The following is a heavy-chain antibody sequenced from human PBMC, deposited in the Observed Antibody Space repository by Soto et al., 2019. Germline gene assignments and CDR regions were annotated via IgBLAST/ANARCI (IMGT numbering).Heavy chain of an antibody. D-gene: IGHD2-8*01. CDR2: ISYSDGS. CDR3: ASHRTFWPFDS. V-gene: IGHV4-39*01. J-gene: IGHJ4*02. Sequence: TLSLTCSVSGVPISTRDSISTRSFYWGWMRQPPGKGLQWIASISYSDGSFYNSSLKSRLTISVDTSKNQFSLSLRSVTAADTAVYYCASHRTFWPFDSWGQGT. CDR1: GVPISTRDSISTRSFY.